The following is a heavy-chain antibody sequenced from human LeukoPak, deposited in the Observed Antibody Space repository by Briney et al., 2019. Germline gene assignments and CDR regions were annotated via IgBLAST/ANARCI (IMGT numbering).Heavy chain of an antibody. CDR3: ARSYYYGSGSYGYYGMDV. V-gene: IGHV1-69*06. Sequence: SVKVSCKASGGTLSSYAISWVRQAPGQGLEWMGGIIPIFGTANYAQKFQGRVTITADKSTSTAYMELSSLRSEDTAVYYCARSYYYGSGSYGYYGMDVWGKGTTVTVSS. CDR2: IIPIFGTA. D-gene: IGHD3-10*01. J-gene: IGHJ6*04. CDR1: GGTLSSYA.